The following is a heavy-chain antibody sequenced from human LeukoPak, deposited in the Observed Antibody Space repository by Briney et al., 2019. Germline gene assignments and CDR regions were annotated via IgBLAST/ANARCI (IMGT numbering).Heavy chain of an antibody. CDR1: GGSISSGPYY. V-gene: IGHV4-39*02. CDR2: IYYGENT. Sequence: SETLSLTCTVSGGSISSGPYYWGWIRQPPGKGLEWIGNIYYGENTYYNPSLKSRVTISIDTSKNQFYLKLSSLTAADTAVYYCARDRDSSSWSSRRLGDYFDYWGQGTLVTVSS. J-gene: IGHJ4*02. D-gene: IGHD6-13*01. CDR3: ARDRDSSSWSSRRLGDYFDY.